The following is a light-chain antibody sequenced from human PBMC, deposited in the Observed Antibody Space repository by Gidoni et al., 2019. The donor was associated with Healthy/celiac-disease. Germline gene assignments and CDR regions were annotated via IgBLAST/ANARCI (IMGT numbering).Light chain of an antibody. CDR1: SSNIGSNY. Sequence: QSVLTQPPSASGTPGQRVTISWSGSSSNIGSNYVFWYQQLPGTAPKLLIYRNNQRPSGVPDRFSGSKSGTSASLAISGLRSEDEADYYCAAWDDSLSGWVFGGGTKPTVL. J-gene: IGLJ3*02. V-gene: IGLV1-47*01. CDR3: AAWDDSLSGWV. CDR2: RNN.